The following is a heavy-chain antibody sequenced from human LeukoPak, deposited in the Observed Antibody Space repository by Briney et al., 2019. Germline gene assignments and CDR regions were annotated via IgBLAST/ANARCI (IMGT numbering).Heavy chain of an antibody. D-gene: IGHD3-16*02. CDR1: GFTFSGYA. CDR3: ARDQGFRYSDP. V-gene: IGHV3-48*01. CDR2: ISSSSGTI. Sequence: GGSLRLSCAASGFTFSGYAMNWVRQAPGKGLEWVAYISSSSGTIYYTDSVKGRFTISRDNAKNSVFLQMSSLSGGDTAIYYCARDQGFRYSDPWGQGTLVTVSS. J-gene: IGHJ5*02.